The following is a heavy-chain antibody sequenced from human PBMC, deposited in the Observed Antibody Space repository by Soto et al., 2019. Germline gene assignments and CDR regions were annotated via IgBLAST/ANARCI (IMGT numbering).Heavy chain of an antibody. CDR2: INPTGGST. CDR1: GYTFTNYY. CDR3: ARAYTTSCPGP. D-gene: IGHD6-6*01. Sequence: QVQLVQSGAEVKKPGASVKVSCKASGYTFTNYYMYWVRQAPGQGLEWMGMINPTGGSTTYAQKFQGIVSMTRDTSTNTVYMELSGLRSEDTAVYYCARAYTTSCPGPWGQGTLVTVSS. J-gene: IGHJ5*02. V-gene: IGHV1-46*01.